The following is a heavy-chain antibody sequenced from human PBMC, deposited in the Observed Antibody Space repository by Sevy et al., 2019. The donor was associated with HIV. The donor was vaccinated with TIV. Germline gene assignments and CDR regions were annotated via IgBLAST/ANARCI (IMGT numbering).Heavy chain of an antibody. J-gene: IGHJ3*02. CDR1: EFTFRNYA. CDR3: AKDMIVVVGEALDI. V-gene: IGHV3-23*01. D-gene: IGHD3-22*01. Sequence: GGSLRLSCAASEFTFRNYAMNWVRQAPGKGLEWVTSISGSGGETYYADSVKGRFTISRDKSKNMLYLQMNSFGVEDTAVYYCAKDMIVVVGEALDIWGQGTMVTVSS. CDR2: ISGSGGET.